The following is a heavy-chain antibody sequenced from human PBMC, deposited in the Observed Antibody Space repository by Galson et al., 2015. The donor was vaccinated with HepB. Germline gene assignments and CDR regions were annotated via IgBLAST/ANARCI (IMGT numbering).Heavy chain of an antibody. CDR3: ARISTAYDKNYFDF. Sequence: SLRLSCAASGFTFSDHYMDWVRQAQGKGLEWVGRTRHRAMSYTTEYAASVKGRFIVSRDDSKNSLYLQMNSLKSEDTAMYFCARISTAYDKNYFDFWGQGTLVTVSS. V-gene: IGHV3-72*01. CDR2: TRHRAMSYTT. J-gene: IGHJ4*02. CDR1: GFTFSDHY. D-gene: IGHD2-21*02.